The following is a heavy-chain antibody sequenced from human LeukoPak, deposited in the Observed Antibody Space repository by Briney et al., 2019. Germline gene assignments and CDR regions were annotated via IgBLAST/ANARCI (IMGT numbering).Heavy chain of an antibody. J-gene: IGHJ4*02. CDR2: ISYDGSNK. V-gene: IGHV3-30*18. CDR3: AKGSPGDY. Sequence: GGSLRLSCAASGFTFSSYGMHWVRQAPGKGLEWVAVISYDGSNKYYADSVKGRFTISRDNSKNTLYLQMNSLRAEDTAVYYCAKGSPGDYWGQGTLVTVSS. CDR1: GFTFSSYG.